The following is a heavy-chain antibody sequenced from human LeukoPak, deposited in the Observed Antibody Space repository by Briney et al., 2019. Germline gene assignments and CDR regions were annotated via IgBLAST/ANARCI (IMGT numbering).Heavy chain of an antibody. CDR1: GGSISSGGYS. D-gene: IGHD6-13*01. J-gene: IGHJ4*02. Sequence: PSETLSLTCAVSGGSISSGGYSWSWIRQPPGRGLEWVGYIYHSGSTYYNPSLKSRVTISVDTSKNQFSLKLSSVTAADTAVYYCARGYSSSWSPNFDFWGQGTLVTVSS. CDR3: ARGYSSSWSPNFDF. V-gene: IGHV4-30-2*01. CDR2: IYHSGST.